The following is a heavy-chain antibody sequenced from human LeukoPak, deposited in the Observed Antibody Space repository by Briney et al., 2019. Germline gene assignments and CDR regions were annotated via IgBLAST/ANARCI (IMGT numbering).Heavy chain of an antibody. D-gene: IGHD2-15*01. Sequence: GESLKISCKASGYTFTSYGISWVRQAPGQGLEWMGWISAYNGNTNYAQKLQGRVTMTTDTSTSTAYMELRSLRSDDTAVYYCARIGYCSGGSCYPPDYWGQGTLVTVSS. CDR1: GYTFTSYG. CDR2: ISAYNGNT. V-gene: IGHV1-18*01. J-gene: IGHJ4*02. CDR3: ARIGYCSGGSCYPPDY.